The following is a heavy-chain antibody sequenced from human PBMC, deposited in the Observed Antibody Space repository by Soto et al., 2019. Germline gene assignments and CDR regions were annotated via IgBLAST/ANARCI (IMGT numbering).Heavy chain of an antibody. CDR3: ARRRDGYNSAFDI. J-gene: IGHJ3*02. Sequence: QVQLVQSGAEVKKPGSSVKVSCKASGGTFSNYAINWVRQAPGLGLEWMGQVTPKLATAKHAQKFQGRVTITADESASTAYMYVSSLRSEDTAVYFCARRRDGYNSAFDIWGQGTSVTVSS. CDR1: GGTFSNYA. CDR2: VTPKLATA. D-gene: IGHD5-12*01. V-gene: IGHV1-69*01.